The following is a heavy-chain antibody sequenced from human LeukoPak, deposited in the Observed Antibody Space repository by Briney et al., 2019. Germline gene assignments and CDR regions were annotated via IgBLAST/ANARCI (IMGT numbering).Heavy chain of an antibody. CDR2: ISYDGSNK. CDR3: ARTLIVVGGHFDY. J-gene: IGHJ4*02. D-gene: IGHD3-22*01. V-gene: IGHV3-30-3*01. CDR1: GFTFSSYA. Sequence: GGSLRLSCAASGFTFSSYAMHWVRQAPGKGLEWVAVISYDGSNKYYADSVKGRFTISRDNSKNTLYLRMNSLRAEDTAVYYCARTLIVVGGHFDYWGQGTLVTVSS.